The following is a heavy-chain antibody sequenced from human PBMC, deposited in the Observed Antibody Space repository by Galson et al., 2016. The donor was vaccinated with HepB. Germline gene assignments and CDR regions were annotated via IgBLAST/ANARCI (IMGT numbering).Heavy chain of an antibody. CDR1: GGTLSRYV. CDR2: ITPIFGTA. CDR3: ARAGRYSGYANYYYGMDV. V-gene: IGHV1-69*01. Sequence: SCKASGGTLSRYVISWVRQAPGQGLEWMGGITPIFGTANYAQKFQGRVTITADESTSTAFMELSSLRSEDTAVYYCARAGRYSGYANYYYGMDVWGQGTTVTVSS. J-gene: IGHJ6*02. D-gene: IGHD5-12*01.